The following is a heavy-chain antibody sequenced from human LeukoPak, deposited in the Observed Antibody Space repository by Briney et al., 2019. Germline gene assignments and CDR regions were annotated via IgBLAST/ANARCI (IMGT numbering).Heavy chain of an antibody. CDR2: IIPILGIA. V-gene: IGHV1-69*04. CDR1: GYTFTSYG. D-gene: IGHD4-17*01. Sequence: SVKVSCKTSGYTFTSYGSSWVRQAPGQGLEWMGRIIPILGIANYAQKFQGRVTITADKSTSTAYMELSSLRSEDTAVYYCARGDYGANFDYWGQGTLVTVSS. J-gene: IGHJ4*02. CDR3: ARGDYGANFDY.